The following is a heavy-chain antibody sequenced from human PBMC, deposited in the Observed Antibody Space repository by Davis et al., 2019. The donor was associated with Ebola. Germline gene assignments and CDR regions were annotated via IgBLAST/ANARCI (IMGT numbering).Heavy chain of an antibody. Sequence: SETLSLTCTVSGGSISSSSYYWGWIRQPPGKGLEWIGSIYYSGSTNYNPSLKSRVTISVDTSKNQFSLKLSSVTAADTAVYYCARVVLGSCTNGVCYTGYYFDYWGQGTLVTVSS. V-gene: IGHV4-39*07. D-gene: IGHD2-8*01. CDR3: ARVVLGSCTNGVCYTGYYFDY. J-gene: IGHJ4*02. CDR1: GGSISSSSYY. CDR2: IYYSGST.